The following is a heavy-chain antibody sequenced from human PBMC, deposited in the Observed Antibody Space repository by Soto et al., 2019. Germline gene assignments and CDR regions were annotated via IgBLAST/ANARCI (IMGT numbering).Heavy chain of an antibody. J-gene: IGHJ4*02. CDR3: AAGLYFFDY. CDR1: GFTFSSYG. Sequence: QVQLMESGGGVVQPGRSLRLSCAASGFTFSSYGMHWVCQAPGKGLEWVALISHDGSNKYYPDSVKGRFTISRDNSKNTLYLQMNSLRTEDTAVYYCAAGLYFFDYCGQGTLVIVSS. V-gene: IGHV3-30*03. CDR2: ISHDGSNK. D-gene: IGHD6-13*01.